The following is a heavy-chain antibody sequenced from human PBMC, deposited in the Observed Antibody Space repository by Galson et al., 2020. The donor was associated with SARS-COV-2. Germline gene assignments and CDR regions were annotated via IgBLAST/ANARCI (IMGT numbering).Heavy chain of an antibody. V-gene: IGHV3-23*01. CDR3: ATAGVSSTSAWRYFDS. Sequence: QLGESLKISCAASRLTFSAYTMRWVRQAPGQGLEWVSIPRESWTNYEDSVKGRFSISRDDSKNTVYLQMSSLTTEDTAVYYCATAGVSSTSAWRYFDSWGPGTLVTVSS. CDR2: PRESWT. CDR1: RLTFSAYT. J-gene: IGHJ4*02. D-gene: IGHD1-26*01.